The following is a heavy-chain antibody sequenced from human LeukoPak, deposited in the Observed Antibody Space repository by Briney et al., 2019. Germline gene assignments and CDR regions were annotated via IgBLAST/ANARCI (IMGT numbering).Heavy chain of an antibody. D-gene: IGHD3-10*01. CDR1: GYTFTGYY. V-gene: IGHV1-2*02. CDR3: ARDSYYGSGSYSGAFDI. Sequence: ASVKVSCKASGYTFTGYYMHWVRQAPGQGLEWMGWINPNSGGTNYAQKFQGRVTMTRDTSISTAYMELSRLRSDDTAVYYCARDSYYGSGSYSGAFDIWGQGTMVTVSS. CDR2: INPNSGGT. J-gene: IGHJ3*02.